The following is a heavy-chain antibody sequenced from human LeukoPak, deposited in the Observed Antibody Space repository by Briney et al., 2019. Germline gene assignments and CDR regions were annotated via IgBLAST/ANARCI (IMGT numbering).Heavy chain of an antibody. V-gene: IGHV3-48*03. Sequence: PGGSLRLFCAASGFTFSSYEMNWVRQAPGKGLEWVSYISGSGSTIYYADSVKGRFTISRDNAKNSLYLQMNGLRAEDTAVYYCARDRDSSGYYYVSLRGFYDAFDIWGQGTRVSVSS. D-gene: IGHD3-22*01. CDR3: ARDRDSSGYYYVSLRGFYDAFDI. CDR2: ISGSGSTI. CDR1: GFTFSSYE. J-gene: IGHJ3*02.